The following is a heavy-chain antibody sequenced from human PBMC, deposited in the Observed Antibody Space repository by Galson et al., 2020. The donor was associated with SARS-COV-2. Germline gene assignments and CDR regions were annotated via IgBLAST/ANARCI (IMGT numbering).Heavy chain of an antibody. CDR3: ARDYYGSGCEGAFDF. D-gene: IGHD3-10*01. CDR2: IYYSGRS. V-gene: IGHV4-30-4*08. Sequence: SETLSLTCTVSGGSISSGGYYWSWIRQPPGKGLEWIGYIYYSGRSFYNPSLKSRLTISVDTSKNQFSLKLSSVTAADTAVYYCARDYYGSGCEGAFDFWGQGTLVTVSS. J-gene: IGHJ3*01. CDR1: GGSISSGGYY.